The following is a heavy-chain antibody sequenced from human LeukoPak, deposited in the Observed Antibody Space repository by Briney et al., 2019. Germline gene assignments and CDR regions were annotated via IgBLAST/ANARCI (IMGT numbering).Heavy chain of an antibody. D-gene: IGHD6-13*01. CDR2: IYHSGST. CDR1: GYSISSGYY. CDR3: ARYSSSWYLYYYYYMDV. V-gene: IGHV4-38-2*02. Sequence: KPSETLSLTCTVSGYSISSGYYWGWIRQPPGKGLEWIGSIYHSGSTYYNPSLKSRVTISVDTSKNQFSLKLSSVTAADTAVYYCARYSSSWYLYYYYYMDVWGKGTTVTVSS. J-gene: IGHJ6*03.